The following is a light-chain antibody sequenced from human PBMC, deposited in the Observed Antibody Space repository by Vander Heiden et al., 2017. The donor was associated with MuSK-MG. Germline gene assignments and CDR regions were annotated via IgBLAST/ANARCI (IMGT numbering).Light chain of an antibody. CDR1: QSVSSY. CDR3: QQRSNWLT. CDR2: DAS. Sequence: EIVLTQSPATLSLSPGERATRSCRASQSVSSYLAWYQQKPGQAPSLLIYDASNRATGIPARFSGSGSGTDFTLTISSLEPEDFAVYYCQQRSNWLTFGGGTKVEIK. V-gene: IGKV3-11*01. J-gene: IGKJ4*01.